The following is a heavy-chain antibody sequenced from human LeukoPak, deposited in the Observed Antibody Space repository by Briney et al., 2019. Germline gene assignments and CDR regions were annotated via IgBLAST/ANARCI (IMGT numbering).Heavy chain of an antibody. CDR1: EFIFSGYW. CDR2: IKQDGSEK. CDR3: ARDGFVGAADY. Sequence: GGSLRLSCAASEFIFSGYWMNWVRQASGKGLEWVANIKQDGSEKQYVDSVRGRFTISRDNAKNSLYLQMNSLRVEDTAVYYCARDGFVGAADYWGQGTLVTVSS. D-gene: IGHD6-13*01. V-gene: IGHV3-7*01. J-gene: IGHJ4*02.